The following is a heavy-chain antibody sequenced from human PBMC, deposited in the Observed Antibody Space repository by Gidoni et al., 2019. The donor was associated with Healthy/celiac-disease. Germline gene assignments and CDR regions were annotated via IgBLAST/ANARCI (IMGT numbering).Heavy chain of an antibody. CDR3: ARGRDIVVVQGWFDP. V-gene: IGHV4-31*03. J-gene: IGHJ5*02. Sequence: HVQLQESGPGLVKPSQTLSLTCTFSGCSISSGGYYWSWIRQHPGKGLEWIGYIYYSGSTYYNPSLKSRVTISVDTSKNQFSLKLSSVTAADTAVYYCARGRDIVVVQGWFDPWGQGTLVTVSS. CDR1: GCSISSGGYY. CDR2: IYYSGST. D-gene: IGHD2-2*01.